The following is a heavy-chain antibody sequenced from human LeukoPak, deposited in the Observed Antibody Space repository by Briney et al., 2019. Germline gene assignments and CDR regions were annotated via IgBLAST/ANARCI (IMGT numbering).Heavy chain of an antibody. CDR3: AREGEILYYGMDV. V-gene: IGHV4-59*01. CDR2: IYYSGST. CDR1: GGSISSYY. J-gene: IGHJ6*02. D-gene: IGHD1-26*01. Sequence: PSETLSLTCTVSGGSISSYYWSWIRQPPGKGLEWIGYIYYSGSTNYNPSLKSRVTISVDTSKNQFSLKLSSVTAADTAVYCCAREGEILYYGMDVWGQGTTVTVSS.